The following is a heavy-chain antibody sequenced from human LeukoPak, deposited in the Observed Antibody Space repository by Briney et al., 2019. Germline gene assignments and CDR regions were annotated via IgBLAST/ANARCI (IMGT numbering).Heavy chain of an antibody. J-gene: IGHJ4*02. CDR1: GFTFSSYA. D-gene: IGHD2-15*01. Sequence: PGGSLRLSCAASGFTFSSYAMHWVRQAPGRGLEWVAVISYDGGNKYYADSVKGRFTISRDNSKNTLYLQMNSLRAEDTAVYYCARGGRYCSGGSCYKTQYYFDYWGQGTLVTVSS. V-gene: IGHV3-30-3*01. CDR3: ARGGRYCSGGSCYKTQYYFDY. CDR2: ISYDGGNK.